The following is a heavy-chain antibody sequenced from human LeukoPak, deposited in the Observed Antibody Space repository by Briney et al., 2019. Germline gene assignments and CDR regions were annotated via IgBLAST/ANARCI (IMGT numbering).Heavy chain of an antibody. D-gene: IGHD3-10*01. V-gene: IGHV3-30-3*01. CDR1: GFTFRNYV. CDR3: AREGYYGSGSPPSLYFDY. Sequence: GSQRLCYAASGFTFRNYVIHWVRQAPGKGLGWVAVTSSDLNVKLYADSVKGRFTISRDNSRSTLYLQMNSLRPEDTAIYYCAREGYYGSGSPPSLYFDYWGQGTLVTVSS. J-gene: IGHJ4*02. CDR2: TSSDLNVK.